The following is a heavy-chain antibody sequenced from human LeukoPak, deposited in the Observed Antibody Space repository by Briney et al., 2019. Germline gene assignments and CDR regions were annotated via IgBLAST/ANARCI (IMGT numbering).Heavy chain of an antibody. CDR3: ARGMSHSSSWYLAGGYYYMDV. Sequence: GASVKVSCKASGGTFSSYAISWVRQAPGQGLEWMGGIIPIFGTANYAQKFQGRVTITADESTSTAYMELSSLRSEDTAVYYCARGMSHSSSWYLAGGYYYMDVWGKGTTVTVSS. J-gene: IGHJ6*03. V-gene: IGHV1-69*13. D-gene: IGHD6-13*01. CDR2: IIPIFGTA. CDR1: GGTFSSYA.